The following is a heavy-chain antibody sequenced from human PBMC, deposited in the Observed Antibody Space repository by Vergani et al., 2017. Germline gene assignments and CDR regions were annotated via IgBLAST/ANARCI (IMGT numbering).Heavy chain of an antibody. CDR3: ARVGCSSTSCYMTPDY. CDR1: GGTFSSYA. D-gene: IGHD2-2*02. J-gene: IGHJ4*02. CDR2: IIPIFGTA. Sequence: QVQLVQSGAEVKKPGSSVKVSCKASGGTFSSYAISWVRQPPGQGLEGMGGIIPIFGTANYAQKFQGRVTITADESTSTAYMELSSLRSEDTAVYYCARVGCSSTSCYMTPDYWGQGTLVTVSS. V-gene: IGHV1-69*01.